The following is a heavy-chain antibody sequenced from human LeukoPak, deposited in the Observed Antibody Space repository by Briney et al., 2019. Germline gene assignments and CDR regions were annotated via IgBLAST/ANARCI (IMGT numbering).Heavy chain of an antibody. D-gene: IGHD6-6*01. V-gene: IGHV3-48*03. CDR1: GFTFSSNE. CDR3: ARGPSSPLTH. CDR2: ISSSGSTI. Sequence: GGSLRLSCAASGFTFSSNEMNWVRQAPGKGLEWVSYISSSGSTIYYADSVEGRFTISRDNAKNSLYLQMDSLRAEDTAVYYCARGPSSPLTHWGQGTLVTVSS. J-gene: IGHJ4*02.